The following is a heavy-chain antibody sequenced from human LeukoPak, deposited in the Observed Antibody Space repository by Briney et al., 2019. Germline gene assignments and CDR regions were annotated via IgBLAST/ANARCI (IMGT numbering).Heavy chain of an antibody. CDR3: ARAEWELQSIDY. D-gene: IGHD1-26*01. CDR2: INPNSGGT. CDR1: GYTFTGYY. Sequence: ASVKVSCKASGYTFTGYYMHWVRQAPGQGLEWMGWINPNSGGTNYAQKFQGRVTMTRDTSISTAYMELSRLRSDDTAVYYCARAEWELQSIDYWGQGTLVTVSS. J-gene: IGHJ4*02. V-gene: IGHV1-2*02.